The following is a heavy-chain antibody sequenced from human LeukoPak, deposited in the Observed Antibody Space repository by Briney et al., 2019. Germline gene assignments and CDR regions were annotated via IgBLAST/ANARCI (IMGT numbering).Heavy chain of an antibody. D-gene: IGHD4-11*01. Sequence: SQTLSLTCAISGDSVPSSTASWNWLRQSPSRGLEWLGRTYYRSKWSHDYAPSVESRLTINPDTSRNQFSLQLNSVTPEDTAIYYCARDRDSDYEWGPFDPWGQGTLVTVSS. V-gene: IGHV6-1*01. J-gene: IGHJ5*02. CDR1: GDSVPSSTAS. CDR2: TYYRSKWSH. CDR3: ARDRDSDYEWGPFDP.